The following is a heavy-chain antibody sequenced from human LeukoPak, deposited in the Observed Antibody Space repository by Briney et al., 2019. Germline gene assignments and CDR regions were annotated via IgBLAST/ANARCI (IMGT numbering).Heavy chain of an antibody. D-gene: IGHD5-12*01. CDR3: ARGGAHSGNEFDC. CDR2: LYSSGSS. V-gene: IGHV4-59*01. J-gene: IGHJ4*02. CDR1: GGSISSYY. Sequence: PSETLSLTCTVSGGSISSYYWSWIRQPPGKGLEWIGHLYSSGSSSYNPSLESRVVMSVDTSTNQFSLKLNSVTAADTAVYYCARGGAHSGNEFDCWGQGTLVTVSS.